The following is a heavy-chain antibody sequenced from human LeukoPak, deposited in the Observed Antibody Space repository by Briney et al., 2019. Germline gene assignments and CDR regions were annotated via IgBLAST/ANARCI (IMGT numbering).Heavy chain of an antibody. Sequence: PGRSLRLSCAASGFTFSSYGMHWVRQAPGKGLEWVAVIWYDGSDKYYADSVKGRFTVSGDNSKNTLYLQMNSLRAEDTAVYYCARDWYSSSWYYFDYWGQGTLVTVSS. CDR3: ARDWYSSSWYYFDY. CDR1: GFTFSSYG. D-gene: IGHD6-13*01. V-gene: IGHV3-33*01. J-gene: IGHJ4*02. CDR2: IWYDGSDK.